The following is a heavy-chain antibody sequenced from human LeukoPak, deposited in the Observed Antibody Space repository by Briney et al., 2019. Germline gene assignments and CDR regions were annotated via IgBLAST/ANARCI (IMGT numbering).Heavy chain of an antibody. J-gene: IGHJ6*02. CDR1: GYTFTSYG. CDR2: ISAYNGNT. Sequence: ASVKVSCKASGYTFTSYGISWVRQAPGQGLEWMGWISAYNGNTNNAQKLQGRVTMTTDTSTSTAYMELRSLRSDDTAVYYCARDQSDYGGLYYYYGMDVWGQGTTVTVSS. D-gene: IGHD4-23*01. V-gene: IGHV1-18*01. CDR3: ARDQSDYGGLYYYYGMDV.